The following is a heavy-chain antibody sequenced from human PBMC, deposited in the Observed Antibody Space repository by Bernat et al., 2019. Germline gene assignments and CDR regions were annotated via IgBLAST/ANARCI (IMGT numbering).Heavy chain of an antibody. CDR2: ISYDGSNK. Sequence: QVQLVESGGGVVQPGRSLRLSCAASGFTFSSYAMHWVRQAPGKGLEWVAVISYDGSNKYYADSVKGRFTTARDKSKSTLNLQMNSVRAEDTAVYYCARAPYYYDASGYYYWGQGTLVTVSS. CDR3: ARAPYYYDASGYYY. V-gene: IGHV3-30-3*01. J-gene: IGHJ4*01. D-gene: IGHD3-22*01. CDR1: GFTFSSYA.